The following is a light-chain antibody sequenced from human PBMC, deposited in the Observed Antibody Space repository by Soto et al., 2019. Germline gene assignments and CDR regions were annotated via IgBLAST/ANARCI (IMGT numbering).Light chain of an antibody. Sequence: EIVLTQSPGTLSLSPGERATISCRASQSVSSSYLAWYQQKPGQAPRLLIYGASSRATGIPDRFSGSGSGTDFTLTISRLEPEDFAVYYCQQYGSSPLTFGGGTKVDTK. CDR3: QQYGSSPLT. CDR1: QSVSSSY. V-gene: IGKV3-20*01. J-gene: IGKJ4*01. CDR2: GAS.